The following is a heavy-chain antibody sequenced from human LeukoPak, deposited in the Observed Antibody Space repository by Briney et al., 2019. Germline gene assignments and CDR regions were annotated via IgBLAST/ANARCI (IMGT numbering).Heavy chain of an antibody. Sequence: SVKVSCKTSGDSFNNYIITWVRQAPGQGLEWMGGVMPLFNTPNYAQKFQGRISITTDASTHTSYLELRSLRSEDTAVYSCARVDRHHFYMDVWGKGTTVTVSS. CDR3: ARVDRHHFYMDV. J-gene: IGHJ6*03. CDR1: GDSFNNYI. CDR2: VMPLFNTP. V-gene: IGHV1-69*05. D-gene: IGHD1-14*01.